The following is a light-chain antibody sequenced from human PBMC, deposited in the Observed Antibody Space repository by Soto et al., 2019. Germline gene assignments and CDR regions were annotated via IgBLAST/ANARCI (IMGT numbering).Light chain of an antibody. CDR3: QHYGTSMWT. V-gene: IGKV3-20*01. Sequence: EIVLTQSPGTLSLSPGERATLSCRASQSVSSSSLSWYQQKPGQAPRLLIYDTSSRATDIPDRFSGSGSGKDFSLPISRLEPEDFTVYYCQHYGTSMWTFGQGTTVEIK. CDR2: DTS. CDR1: QSVSSSS. J-gene: IGKJ1*01.